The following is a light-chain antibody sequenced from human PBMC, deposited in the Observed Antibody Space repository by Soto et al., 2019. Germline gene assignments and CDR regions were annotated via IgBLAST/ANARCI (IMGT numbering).Light chain of an antibody. CDR1: QSISTW. CDR3: QQYSDYWT. V-gene: IGKV1-5*03. J-gene: IGKJ1*01. CDR2: KTS. Sequence: DILMTQSPSFLSASVGDIVTITFRASQSISTWVAWYQQKPGKAPKLLIYKTSSLESGVPSRFRGSGSGTEFTLTISGLQPEDFASYYCQQYSDYWTFGQGTKVDIK.